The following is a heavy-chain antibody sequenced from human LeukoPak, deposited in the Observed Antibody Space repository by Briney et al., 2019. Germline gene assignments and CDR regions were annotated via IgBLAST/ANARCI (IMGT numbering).Heavy chain of an antibody. J-gene: IGHJ4*02. CDR3: ASYPRYSSSPSFDY. CDR1: GYTFTGYY. Sequence: ASVKVSCKASGYTFTGYYMHWVRQAPGQGLELMGWINPNTGGTNYAQKFQGRVTMTRDTTISTAYMELSRLTSDDTAVYYCASYPRYSSSPSFDYWGQGTLVTVSS. V-gene: IGHV1-2*02. D-gene: IGHD6-19*01. CDR2: INPNTGGT.